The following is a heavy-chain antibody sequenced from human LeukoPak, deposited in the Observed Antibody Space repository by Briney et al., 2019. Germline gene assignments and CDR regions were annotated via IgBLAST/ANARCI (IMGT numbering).Heavy chain of an antibody. J-gene: IGHJ4*02. CDR2: IRSKTDGGTT. CDR1: GFTFSNAW. V-gene: IGHV3-15*01. CDR3: TTGITMVRGVIHLIDY. Sequence: GGSLRLSCAASGFTFSNAWMSWVRQAPGKGLEWVGRIRSKTDGGTTDYAAPVKGRFTISRDDSKNTLYLQMNSLKTEDTAVYYCTTGITMVRGVIHLIDYWGQGTLVTVSS. D-gene: IGHD3-10*01.